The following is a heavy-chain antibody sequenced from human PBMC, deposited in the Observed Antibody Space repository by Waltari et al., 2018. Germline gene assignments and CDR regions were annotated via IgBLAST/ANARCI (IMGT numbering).Heavy chain of an antibody. V-gene: IGHV3-48*03. Sequence: EAQLVESGGGLVQSGGSLRLSCSGSGFTSSNFQMNWVRQAPGKGLESISYISSTGMTTYYADSVKGRFTISRDISNNTLYFQMNSLRADDTAVYYCARNIGPDGPNWFDLWGQGTLVTVSS. CDR3: ARNIGPDGPNWFDL. D-gene: IGHD6-13*01. J-gene: IGHJ5*02. CDR2: ISSTGMTT. CDR1: GFTSSNFQ.